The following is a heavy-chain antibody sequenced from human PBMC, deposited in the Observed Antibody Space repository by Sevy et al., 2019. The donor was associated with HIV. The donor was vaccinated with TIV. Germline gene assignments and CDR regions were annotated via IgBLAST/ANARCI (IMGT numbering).Heavy chain of an antibody. CDR3: ANAYSGSYSHSYLYALDV. CDR1: GFSFSYYG. V-gene: IGHV3-30*18. CDR2: ISHDGINE. Sequence: GGSLRLSCIGSGFSFSYYGIHWVRQSPGKGLDWVALISHDGINEYYADSVKGRCTISRENSKNTVYLEMNSLRNEDTAIYFCANAYSGSYSHSYLYALDVWGQGTTVTVSS. D-gene: IGHD1-26*01. J-gene: IGHJ6*02.